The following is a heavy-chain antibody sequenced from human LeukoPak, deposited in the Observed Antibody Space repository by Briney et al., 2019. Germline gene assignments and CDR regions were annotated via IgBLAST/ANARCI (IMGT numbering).Heavy chain of an antibody. J-gene: IGHJ6*03. CDR2: IKQDGGEK. CDR3: AKKGGHGHYYHYMDV. Sequence: PGGSLRLXCAASGFTYSSYWMSWVRRAPGKGLESVANIKQDGGEKYYVDSVKGRFTISRDNAKNSLYLQMNSLRAEDTAVYYCAKKGGHGHYYHYMDVWGKGTTVIVSS. V-gene: IGHV3-7*01. CDR1: GFTYSSYW. D-gene: IGHD3-16*01.